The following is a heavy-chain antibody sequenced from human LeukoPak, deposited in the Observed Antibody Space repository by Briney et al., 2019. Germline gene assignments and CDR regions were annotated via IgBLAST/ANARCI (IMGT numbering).Heavy chain of an antibody. CDR3: AKGKQLGISEYYFDY. CDR2: ISGSGGST. V-gene: IGHV3-23*01. J-gene: IGHJ4*02. Sequence: GGSLRLSCAASGFTFSSYAMSWVRQAPGKGLEWVSAISGSGGSTYYADSVKGRFTISRDNSKNTPYLQMNSLRAEDTAVYYCAKGKQLGISEYYFDYWGQGTLVTVSS. D-gene: IGHD7-27*01. CDR1: GFTFSSYA.